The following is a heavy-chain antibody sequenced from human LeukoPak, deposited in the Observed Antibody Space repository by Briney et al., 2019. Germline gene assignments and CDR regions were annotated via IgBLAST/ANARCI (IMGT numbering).Heavy chain of an antibody. CDR1: GGSISDNDYS. CDR2: IHYSGTT. CDR3: ARRHYFVSGSYYPFDF. D-gene: IGHD3-10*01. V-gene: IGHV4-39*01. J-gene: IGHJ4*02. Sequence: PSETLSLTCNVSGGSISDNDYSWDWIRQPPGKGLEWMGCIHYSGTTYSNPSLKSRISISVDTSKSQFSLKLRSVTAADTAVYYCARRHYFVSGSYYPFDFWGQGTLVTVSS.